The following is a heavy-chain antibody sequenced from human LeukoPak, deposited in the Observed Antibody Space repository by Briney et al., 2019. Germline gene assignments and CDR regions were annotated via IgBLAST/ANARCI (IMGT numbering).Heavy chain of an antibody. Sequence: SETLSLTCAVYGGSFSGYYWSWIRQPPGKGLEWIGEINHSGSTNYNPSLKSRVTISVDTPKNQFSLKLSSVTAADTAVYYCARDRYYYDSSGYYDRYFDYWGQGTLVTVSS. CDR2: INHSGST. D-gene: IGHD3-22*01. CDR1: GGSFSGYY. V-gene: IGHV4-34*01. J-gene: IGHJ4*02. CDR3: ARDRYYYDSSGYYDRYFDY.